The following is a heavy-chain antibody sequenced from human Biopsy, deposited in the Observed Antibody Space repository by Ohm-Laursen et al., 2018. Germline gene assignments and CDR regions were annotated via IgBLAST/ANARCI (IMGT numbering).Heavy chain of an antibody. V-gene: IGHV1-69*06. CDR2: IMSLYNTT. CDR3: AKGLGGYDYWYFDL. J-gene: IGHJ2*01. D-gene: IGHD5-12*01. Sequence: GASVKVSCKAPGGTFSNYGVNWVRQAPGQGLQWMGGIMSLYNTTNYAQKFWDRITVTADKSTNTVYMTLSSLTSEDTAVYFCAKGLGGYDYWYFDLWGRGTLVTVSS. CDR1: GGTFSNYG.